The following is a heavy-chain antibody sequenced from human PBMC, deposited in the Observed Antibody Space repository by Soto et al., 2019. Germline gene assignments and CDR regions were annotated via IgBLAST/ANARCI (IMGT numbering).Heavy chain of an antibody. J-gene: IGHJ4*02. D-gene: IGHD2-15*01. Sequence: EVQLLESGGGLVQPGGSLRLSCAASGFTFSSFAMTWVRQAPGKGLECVSGISGSGGSTSYADSVKGRFTISRDNSKNTLNVEMNSLRAEDTAVYYCAKNMGGAAYCSGGGCRPDYRGQGTLVTVSS. CDR2: ISGSGGST. CDR1: GFTFSSFA. V-gene: IGHV3-23*01. CDR3: AKNMGGAAYCSGGGCRPDY.